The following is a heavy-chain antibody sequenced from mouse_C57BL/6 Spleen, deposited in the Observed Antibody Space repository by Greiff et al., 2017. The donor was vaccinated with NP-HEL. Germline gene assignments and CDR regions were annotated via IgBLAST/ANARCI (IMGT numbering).Heavy chain of an antibody. D-gene: IGHD1-1*01. J-gene: IGHJ2*01. V-gene: IGHV1-47*01. CDR1: GYTFTTYP. CDR2: FHPYNDDT. CDR3: AIYYYGSSPCDY. Sequence: QVQLKQSGAELVKPGASVKMSCKASGYTFTTYPIEWMKQNHGKSLEWIGNFHPYNDDTKYNEKFKGKATLTVEKSSSTVYLELSRLTSDDSAVYYCAIYYYGSSPCDYWGKGTTLTVSS.